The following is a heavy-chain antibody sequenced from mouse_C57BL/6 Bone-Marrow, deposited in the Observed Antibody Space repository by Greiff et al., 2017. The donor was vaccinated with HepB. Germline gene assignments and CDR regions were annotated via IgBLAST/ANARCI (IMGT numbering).Heavy chain of an antibody. V-gene: IGHV1-81*01. CDR1: GYTFTSYG. CDR2: IYPRSGNT. D-gene: IGHD1-1*02. Sequence: QVQLVESGAELARPGASVKLSCKASGYTFTSYGISWVKQRTGQGLEWIGEIYPRSGNTYYNEKFKGKATLTADKSSSTAYMELRSLTSEDSAVYFCARKGLSFAYWGQGTLVTVSA. J-gene: IGHJ3*01. CDR3: ARKGLSFAY.